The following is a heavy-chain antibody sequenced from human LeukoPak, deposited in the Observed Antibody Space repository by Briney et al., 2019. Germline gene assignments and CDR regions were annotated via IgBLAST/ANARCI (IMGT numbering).Heavy chain of an antibody. D-gene: IGHD3-9*01. J-gene: IGHJ4*02. CDR3: ARRHYEILSGYHS. V-gene: IGHV4-34*01. Sequence: SETLSLTCAVYGGSFSGYYWSWIREPPGKGLEWIGEINHSGSTNYNPSLKSRVTISVDTSKNQFSLKLSSVTAADTAVYYCARRHYEILSGYHSWGQGILVTVSS. CDR2: INHSGST. CDR1: GGSFSGYY.